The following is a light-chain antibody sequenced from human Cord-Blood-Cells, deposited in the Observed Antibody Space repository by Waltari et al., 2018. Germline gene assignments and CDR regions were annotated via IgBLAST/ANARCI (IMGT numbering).Light chain of an antibody. CDR3: SSYAGSNNWV. J-gene: IGLJ3*02. CDR2: EVS. V-gene: IGLV2-8*01. Sequence: QSALTQPPSASGSTGQSVTISCTGTSSDVGGYNYVSWYQQHPGKAPKLMIYEVSKRPAGVPDRFSGSKSGNTASITASGLKAEDDADYYCSSYAGSNNWVFGGGTKLTVL. CDR1: SSDVGGYNY.